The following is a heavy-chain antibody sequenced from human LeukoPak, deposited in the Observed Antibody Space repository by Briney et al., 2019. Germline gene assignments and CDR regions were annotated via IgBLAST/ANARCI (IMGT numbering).Heavy chain of an antibody. V-gene: IGHV3-7*01. CDR2: IKEDGSEK. CDR3: ARDRSNRYFDY. J-gene: IGHJ4*02. CDR1: GFSFSSYW. Sequence: GGSLRLSCAASGFSFSSYWMSWVRQPPGKGLKWVANIKEDGSEKNYVDSVKGRFTISRDNAKSSVYLQMNSLRAEDTAVYYCARDRSNRYFDYWGQGTLVTVSS. D-gene: IGHD1/OR15-1a*01.